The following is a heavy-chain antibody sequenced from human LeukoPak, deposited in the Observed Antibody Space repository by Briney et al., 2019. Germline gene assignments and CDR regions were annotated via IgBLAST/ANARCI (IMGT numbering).Heavy chain of an antibody. CDR3: ARDIYRAAAGPSYY. V-gene: IGHV3-33*08. CDR1: GFPFSSYS. CDR2: IWYDGSNK. D-gene: IGHD6-13*01. Sequence: GGSLRLSCAASGFPFSSYSMNWVRQAPGKGLEWVAVIWYDGSNKYYADSVKGRFTISRDNSKNTLYLQMNSLRAEDTAVYYCARDIYRAAAGPSYYWGQGTLVTVSS. J-gene: IGHJ4*02.